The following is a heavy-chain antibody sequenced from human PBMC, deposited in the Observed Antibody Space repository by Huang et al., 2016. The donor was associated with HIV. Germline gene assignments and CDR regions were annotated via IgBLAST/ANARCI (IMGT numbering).Heavy chain of an antibody. Sequence: VQLVQSGAEVKRPGTSVKISCKASGGSFNSLAFNWVRQAPGQGLQNMGGIGPLVSVTNYAEKCRGRLTISADKSTSTVFMELRGLTSEDTAVFFCAREGQTWYGKPIAAFEIWGQGTTVIVSP. CDR2: IGPLVSVT. J-gene: IGHJ3*02. V-gene: IGHV1-69*10. D-gene: IGHD6-13*01. CDR1: GGSFNSLA. CDR3: AREGQTWYGKPIAAFEI.